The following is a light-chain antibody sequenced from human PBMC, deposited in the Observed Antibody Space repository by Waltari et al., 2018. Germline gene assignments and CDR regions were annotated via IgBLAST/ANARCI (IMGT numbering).Light chain of an antibody. J-gene: IGKJ1*01. V-gene: IGKV3-20*01. CDR3: QHYVRLPAT. CDR2: GAS. CDR1: QSVSRA. Sequence: EIVLTQSPGSLSSSPGERVTLSCRASQSVSRALAWYQQKPGQGTRLLIFGASNRATDIPERLSGSGSETDFSLTIRRLEPEDFAVYYCQHYVRLPATFGRGTKVEIK.